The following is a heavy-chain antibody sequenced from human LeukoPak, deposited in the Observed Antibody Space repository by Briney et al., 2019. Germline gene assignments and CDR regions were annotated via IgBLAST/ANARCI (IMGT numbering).Heavy chain of an antibody. CDR2: IRSKTYGATT. J-gene: IGHJ4*02. CDR1: GFTFGDYA. V-gene: IGHV3-49*03. Sequence: GGSLRLSCTASGFTFGDYAMGWFRQAPGKGLEWVGCIRSKTYGATTEYAASVKGRFTISRDDFKSIAYLQMNSLKTEDTAVYYCAKDLFGYSSGWYYFDYWGQGTLVTVSS. CDR3: AKDLFGYSSGWYYFDY. D-gene: IGHD6-19*01.